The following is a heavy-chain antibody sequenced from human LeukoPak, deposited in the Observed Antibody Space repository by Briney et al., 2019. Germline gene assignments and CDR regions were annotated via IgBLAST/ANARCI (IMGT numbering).Heavy chain of an antibody. CDR1: GFTFSSYS. CDR2: ISSSSSTM. D-gene: IGHD5-24*01. V-gene: IGHV3-48*01. J-gene: IGHJ4*02. CDR3: ARDRPEMVRYFDY. Sequence: GGSLRLSCAASGFTFSSYSMNWVRQAPGKGLEWVSYISSSSSTMYYADSVKGRFTISRDNAKNSLYLQMNSLRAEDTAVYYCARDRPEMVRYFDYWGQGTLVTVSS.